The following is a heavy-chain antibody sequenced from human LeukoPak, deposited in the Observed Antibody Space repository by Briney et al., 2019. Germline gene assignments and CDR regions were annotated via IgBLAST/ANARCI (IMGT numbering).Heavy chain of an antibody. CDR3: ARGVGYDFWSGWDYYMDV. CDR1: GYTFTSYG. J-gene: IGHJ6*03. CDR2: IIPIFGTA. V-gene: IGHV1-69*05. Sequence: SVKVSCKASGYTFTSYGISWVRQAPGQGLEWMGGIIPIFGTANYAQKFQGRVTITTDESTSTAYMELSSLRSEDTAVYYCARGVGYDFWSGWDYYMDVWGKGTTVTVSS. D-gene: IGHD3-3*01.